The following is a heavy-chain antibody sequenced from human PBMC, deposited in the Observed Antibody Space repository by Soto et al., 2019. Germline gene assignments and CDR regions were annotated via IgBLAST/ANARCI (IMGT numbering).Heavy chain of an antibody. CDR3: ASLYCTNGVCYKYFQH. Sequence: GGSLRLSCAASGFTFSSYSMYWVRQAPGKGLEWVSYISSSSSTIYYADSVKGRFTISRDNAKNSLYLQMNSLRAEDTAVYYCASLYCTNGVCYKYFQHWGQGTLVTVSS. CDR2: ISSSSSTI. J-gene: IGHJ1*01. CDR1: GFTFSSYS. V-gene: IGHV3-48*01. D-gene: IGHD2-8*01.